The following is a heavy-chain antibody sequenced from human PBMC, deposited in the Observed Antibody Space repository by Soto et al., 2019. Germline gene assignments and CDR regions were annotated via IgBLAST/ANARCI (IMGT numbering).Heavy chain of an antibody. Sequence: ASVKVSCKASGYTFTGYYMHWVRQAPGQGLGWMGWTNPNSGGTNYAQKFQGWVTMTRDTSISTAYMELSRLRSDDTAVYYCARGADVVVPAAVVGGYYYGMDVWGQGTTVTVSS. D-gene: IGHD2-2*01. V-gene: IGHV1-2*04. J-gene: IGHJ6*02. CDR1: GYTFTGYY. CDR3: ARGADVVVPAAVVGGYYYGMDV. CDR2: TNPNSGGT.